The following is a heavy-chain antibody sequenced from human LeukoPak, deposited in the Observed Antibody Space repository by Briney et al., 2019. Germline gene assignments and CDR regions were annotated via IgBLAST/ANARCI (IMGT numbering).Heavy chain of an antibody. Sequence: HGESLKISCKGSGYSFTSYWISWVRQMPGKGLEWMGIIYPGDSDTRYSPSFQGQVTISADKSISTAYLQWSSLKASDTAMYYCARQWSSGWSFFDYWGQGTLVTVSS. CDR1: GYSFTSYW. D-gene: IGHD6-19*01. V-gene: IGHV5-51*01. CDR3: ARQWSSGWSFFDY. J-gene: IGHJ4*02. CDR2: IYPGDSDT.